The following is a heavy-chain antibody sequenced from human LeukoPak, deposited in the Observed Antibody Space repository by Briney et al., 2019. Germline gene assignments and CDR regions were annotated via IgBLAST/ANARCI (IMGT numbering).Heavy chain of an antibody. CDR3: ARQGRQRLVVVGETYFDY. D-gene: IGHD6-19*01. J-gene: IGHJ4*02. Sequence: GESLKISCKGSGYTFTNHWIGWVRQMPGKGLEWMGIIYPSDSDTRYSPSSQGQVTISADKSISTAYLQWSSLKASDTAMYYCARQGRQRLVVVGETYFDYWGQGTLVTVSS. V-gene: IGHV5-51*01. CDR1: GYTFTNHW. CDR2: IYPSDSDT.